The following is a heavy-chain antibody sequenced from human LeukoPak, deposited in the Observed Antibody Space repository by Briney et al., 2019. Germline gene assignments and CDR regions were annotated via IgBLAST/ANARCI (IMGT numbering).Heavy chain of an antibody. V-gene: IGHV3-23*01. Sequence: GGSLRLSCAASGFTFSSIAMTWVRQAPGKGLEWVSTIRSNGETTYNADSVKGRFTISRDNSKKTLYLQLNSLRVEDTAIYYCAKGQELDDGVFDSWGQGILVTVSS. CDR1: GFTFSSIA. CDR3: AKGQELDDGVFDS. J-gene: IGHJ4*02. CDR2: IRSNGETT. D-gene: IGHD1-1*01.